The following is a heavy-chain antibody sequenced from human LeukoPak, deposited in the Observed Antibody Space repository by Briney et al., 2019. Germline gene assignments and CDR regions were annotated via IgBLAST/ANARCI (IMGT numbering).Heavy chain of an antibody. CDR2: IKEDGSKK. D-gene: IGHD3-22*01. Sequence: GGSLRLSCAASGFTFSRYWMTWVRQAPGKGLEWVANIKEDGSKKNYVDSVKGRFTISRDNAKNSLYLQVNSLRAEDTAVYYCATPLDYYDRSGYHQGGDWGQGTLVTVSS. V-gene: IGHV3-7*03. J-gene: IGHJ4*02. CDR3: ATPLDYYDRSGYHQGGD. CDR1: GFTFSRYW.